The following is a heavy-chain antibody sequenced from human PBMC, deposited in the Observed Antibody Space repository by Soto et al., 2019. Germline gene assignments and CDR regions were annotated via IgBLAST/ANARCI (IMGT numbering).Heavy chain of an antibody. CDR2: IYKSATT. Sequence: SETLSLTCSVSGDSISNLYYFWAWIRQPPGQALEYIGYIYKSATTYYNPSFESRVAISVDTSKSQFSLNVTSVTAADTAVYFCARGRYCLTGRCFPNWFDSWGQGTLVTVSS. CDR3: ARGRYCLTGRCFPNWFDS. D-gene: IGHD7-27*01. J-gene: IGHJ5*01. CDR1: GDSISNLYYF. V-gene: IGHV4-30-4*02.